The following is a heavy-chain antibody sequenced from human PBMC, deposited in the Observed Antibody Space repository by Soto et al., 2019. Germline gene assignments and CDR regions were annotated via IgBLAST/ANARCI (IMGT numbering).Heavy chain of an antibody. J-gene: IGHJ2*01. CDR2: ISPSGGKT. D-gene: IGHD3-10*02. V-gene: IGHV3-23*01. CDR3: FFQAEDGIRDVRSVSAFLLNRSSDL. Sequence: KVLEWVSGISPSGGKTYYADSVKGRFTISRDNSKNTLDLQLNSLRAEDTAVYYFFFQAEDGIRDVRSVSAFLLNRSSDL.